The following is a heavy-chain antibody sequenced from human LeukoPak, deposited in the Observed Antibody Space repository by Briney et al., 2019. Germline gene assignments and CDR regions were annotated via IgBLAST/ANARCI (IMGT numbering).Heavy chain of an antibody. V-gene: IGHV1-2*02. Sequence: AASVKVSCKASGYTFTGYYMHWVRQAPGQGLEWMGWINPNSGGTNYAQKFQGRVTMTRDTSISTAYMELSRLRSDDTAVYYCARDRSLLWFGDEGNWFDPWGQGTLVTVSS. CDR2: INPNSGGT. CDR3: ARDRSLLWFGDEGNWFDP. D-gene: IGHD3-10*01. CDR1: GYTFTGYY. J-gene: IGHJ5*02.